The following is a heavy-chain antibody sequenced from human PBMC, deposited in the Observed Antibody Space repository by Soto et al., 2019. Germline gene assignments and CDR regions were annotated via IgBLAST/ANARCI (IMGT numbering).Heavy chain of an antibody. V-gene: IGHV3-30*18. D-gene: IGHD2-8*01. CDR3: AKDRRKGCTTGLCYSPLEY. CDR1: EFTFRNYA. Sequence: QVQLVDSGGGVVQPGGSLRLSCEVSEFTFRNYAMHWVRQAPGKGLEWVAVMSYDGSNQYYADSVKGRFTLSRDNSKNALYLQMNNQRREDSAVYHGAKDRRKGCTTGLCYSPLEYWGQGTLVTVSS. J-gene: IGHJ4*02. CDR2: MSYDGSNQ.